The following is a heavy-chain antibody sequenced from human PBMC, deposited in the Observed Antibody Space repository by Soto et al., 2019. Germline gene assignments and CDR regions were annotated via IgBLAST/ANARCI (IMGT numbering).Heavy chain of an antibody. Sequence: GGSLRLSCAASGFTFSSYGMHWVRQAPGKGLEWVAVISYDGSNKYYADSVKGRFTISRDNSKNTLYLQMNSLRAEDTAVYYCAKAVGGEPHYYGMDVWGQGTTVTVSS. D-gene: IGHD3-10*01. CDR3: AKAVGGEPHYYGMDV. V-gene: IGHV3-30*18. J-gene: IGHJ6*02. CDR2: ISYDGSNK. CDR1: GFTFSSYG.